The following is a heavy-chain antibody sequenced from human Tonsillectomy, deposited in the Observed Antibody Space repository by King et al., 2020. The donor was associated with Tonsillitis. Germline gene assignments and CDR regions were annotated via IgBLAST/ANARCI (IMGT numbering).Heavy chain of an antibody. V-gene: IGHV3-74*01. CDR1: GFTFSSYW. J-gene: IGHJ6*03. CDR3: ARGNYYYGSGSYYNHYSMDV. CDR2: INSDGSST. D-gene: IGHD3-10*01. Sequence: VQLVESGGGLVQPGGSLRLSCAASGFTFSSYWMHWVRQAPGKGLVWVSRINSDGSSTSYADSVKGRFTISRDNAKNTLYLQRNSLRDEDTAVYYCARGNYYYGSGSYYNHYSMDVWGKGTTVTVSS.